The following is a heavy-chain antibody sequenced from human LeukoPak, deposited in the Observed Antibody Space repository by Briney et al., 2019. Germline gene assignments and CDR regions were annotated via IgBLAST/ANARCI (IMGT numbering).Heavy chain of an antibody. CDR2: IYYSGST. Sequence: SETLSLTCTVSGGSISSSSYYWGWIRQPPGTGLEWIGSIYYSGSTYYNPSLKSRVTISVDTSKNQFSLKLNSVTAADTAVYYCARSSGSSNNWFDPWGQGSLVTVSS. CDR1: GGSISSSSYY. J-gene: IGHJ5*02. CDR3: ARSSGSSNNWFDP. D-gene: IGHD6-19*01. V-gene: IGHV4-39*07.